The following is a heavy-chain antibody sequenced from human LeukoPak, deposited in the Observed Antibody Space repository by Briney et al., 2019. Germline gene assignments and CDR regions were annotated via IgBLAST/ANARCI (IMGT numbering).Heavy chain of an antibody. J-gene: IGHJ6*03. CDR1: GFTFSSYG. Sequence: GGSLRLSCAASGFTFSSYGMHWVRQAPGKGLEWVAFIRYDGSNKYYADSVKGRFTISRDNSKNTLYLQMNSLRVEDTAVYCCEKDIWFGESSYYMDVWGKGTTVTVSS. CDR3: EKDIWFGESSYYMDV. CDR2: IRYDGSNK. V-gene: IGHV3-30*02. D-gene: IGHD3-10*01.